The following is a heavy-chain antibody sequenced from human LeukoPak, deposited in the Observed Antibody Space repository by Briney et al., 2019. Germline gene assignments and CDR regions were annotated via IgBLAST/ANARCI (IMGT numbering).Heavy chain of an antibody. CDR1: GFTLSSHA. CDR2: ISGSGGST. Sequence: PGGSLRLSCAASGFTLSSHAMSWVRQAPGNGLEWVSGISGSGGSTFYADSVKGRFTISRDNAKNSLYLQMNSLRAEDTAMYYCARTWIQLWQGYYFDYWGQGTLVTVSS. D-gene: IGHD5-18*01. V-gene: IGHV3-23*01. J-gene: IGHJ4*02. CDR3: ARTWIQLWQGYYFDY.